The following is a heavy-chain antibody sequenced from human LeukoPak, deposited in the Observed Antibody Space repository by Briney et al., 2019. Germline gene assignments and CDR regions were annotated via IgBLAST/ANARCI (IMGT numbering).Heavy chain of an antibody. CDR3: AKAGYSTDGVFDY. V-gene: IGHV3-9*03. Sequence: PGGSLRLSCAASGFTFDDYAMHWVRQAPGKGLEWVSGISWNSGSIGYADSVKGRFTISRDNAKNSLYLQMNSLRAEDMALYYCAKAGYSTDGVFDYWGQGTLVTVSS. CDR1: GFTFDDYA. CDR2: ISWNSGSI. J-gene: IGHJ4*02. D-gene: IGHD6-13*01.